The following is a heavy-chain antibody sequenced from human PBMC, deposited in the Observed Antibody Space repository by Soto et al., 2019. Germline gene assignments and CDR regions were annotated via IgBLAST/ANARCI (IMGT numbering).Heavy chain of an antibody. CDR1: GFTFSSYA. V-gene: IGHV3-23*01. CDR2: ISGSGGST. J-gene: IGHJ4*02. CDR3: AKEKLWFGDPEKPGATEY. D-gene: IGHD3-10*01. Sequence: GGSLSLSCAPSGFTFSSYAMIWVRQAPGKELEWVSAISGSGGSTYYADSVKGRFTISRDNSKNPLYLQMTSVIAEDTALYYCAKEKLWFGDPEKPGATEYWGQGTLVTVSS.